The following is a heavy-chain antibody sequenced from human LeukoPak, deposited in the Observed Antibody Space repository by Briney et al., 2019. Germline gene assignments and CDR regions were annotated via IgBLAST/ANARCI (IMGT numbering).Heavy chain of an antibody. V-gene: IGHV3-74*03. CDR3: AKAPWAIVGATWGDYFDY. D-gene: IGHD1-26*01. CDR2: INTDGSST. CDR1: GFTFRSYW. Sequence: PGGSLRLSCAASGFTFRSYWMHWVRQAPGKGLVCVSRINTDGSSTTYADSVKGRFTISRANAKNTLYLQMNSLRAEDTAVYYCAKAPWAIVGATWGDYFDYWGQGTLVTVSS. J-gene: IGHJ4*02.